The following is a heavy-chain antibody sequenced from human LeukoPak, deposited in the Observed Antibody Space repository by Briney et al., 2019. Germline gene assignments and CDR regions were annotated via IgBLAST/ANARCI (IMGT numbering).Heavy chain of an antibody. CDR1: GFTFSDYY. V-gene: IGHV3-11*04. CDR2: ISSSGSTI. D-gene: IGHD1-26*01. CDR3: ARDGNSIVGATTRNY. Sequence: GGSLRLSCAASGFTFSDYYMSWIRQAPGRGLEWLSYISSSGSTIYYADSVKGRFTISRDNAKNSLYLQMNSLRAEDTAVYYCARDGNSIVGATTRNYWGQGTLVTVSS. J-gene: IGHJ4*02.